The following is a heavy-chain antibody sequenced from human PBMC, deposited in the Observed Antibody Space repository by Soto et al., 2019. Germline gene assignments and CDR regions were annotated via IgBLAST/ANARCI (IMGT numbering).Heavy chain of an antibody. Sequence: PSETLSLTRTVSGGSISSYYWSWIRQPPGKGLEWIGYIYYSGSTNYNPSLKSRVTISVDTSKNQFSLKLSSVTAADTAVYYCARRYGWAFDIWGQGTMVTVSS. D-gene: IGHD3-16*01. J-gene: IGHJ3*02. CDR1: GGSISSYY. CDR2: IYYSGST. CDR3: ARRYGWAFDI. V-gene: IGHV4-59*08.